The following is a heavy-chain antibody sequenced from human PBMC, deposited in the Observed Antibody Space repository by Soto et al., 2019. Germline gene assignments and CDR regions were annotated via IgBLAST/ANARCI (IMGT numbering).Heavy chain of an antibody. V-gene: IGHV5-51*01. J-gene: IGHJ4*02. CDR2: IYPGDSDT. Sequence: GSLKISCKGSGYSLTSYWIGWVRQMPGKGLEWMGIIYPGDSDTRYSPSFQGQVTISADKSISTAYLQWSSLKASDTAIYYCARLIYGVEEGPFDYWGQGTVVTVSS. D-gene: IGHD4-17*01. CDR1: GYSLTSYW. CDR3: ARLIYGVEEGPFDY.